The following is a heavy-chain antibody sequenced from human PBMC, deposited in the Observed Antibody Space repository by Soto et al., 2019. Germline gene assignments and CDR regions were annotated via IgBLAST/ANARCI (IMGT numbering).Heavy chain of an antibody. J-gene: IGHJ4*02. D-gene: IGHD3-22*01. CDR3: ARGGDSSGYYRIDY. V-gene: IGHV4-34*01. Sequence: QVQLQQWGAGLLKPSETLSLTCAVYGGSFSDYYWSWIRQPPGKGLEWIGEINHSGSTNYNPSLKSRVAISVDTSKNQFSLKLSSVTAADTAVYYCARGGDSSGYYRIDYWGQGTLVTVSS. CDR2: INHSGST. CDR1: GGSFSDYY.